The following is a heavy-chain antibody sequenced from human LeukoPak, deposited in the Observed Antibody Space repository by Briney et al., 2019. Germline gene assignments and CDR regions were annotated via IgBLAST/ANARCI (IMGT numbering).Heavy chain of an antibody. V-gene: IGHV4-4*07. CDR1: GGSISTYY. D-gene: IGHD3-10*01. CDR2: IYTNEIT. CDR3: ARSRRSWFGTHNWFDP. J-gene: IGHJ5*02. Sequence: PSETLSLTCTVSGGSISTYYWSWLRQPAGKGLEWIGRIYTNEITNYNSSLKSRVTMSIDTPKNQFSLKLSSVTAADTAVYYCARSRRSWFGTHNWFDPWGQGTLVTVSS.